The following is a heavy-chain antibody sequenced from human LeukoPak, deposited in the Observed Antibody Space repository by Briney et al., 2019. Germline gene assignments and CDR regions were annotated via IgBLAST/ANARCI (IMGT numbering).Heavy chain of an antibody. V-gene: IGHV3-48*03. CDR1: GFTFSSYE. Sequence: QPGGSLRLSCAASGFTFSSYEMNWVRQAPGKGVEWVSYISSSGSNIYYADSVKGRFTISRDNAKNSLYLQMNSLRAEDTAVYYCAPYYDILTGYPYWGQGTLVTVSS. CDR2: ISSSGSNI. CDR3: APYYDILTGYPY. D-gene: IGHD3-9*01. J-gene: IGHJ4*02.